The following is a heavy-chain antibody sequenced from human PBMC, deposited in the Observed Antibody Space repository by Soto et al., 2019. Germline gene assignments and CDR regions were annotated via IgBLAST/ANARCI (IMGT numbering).Heavy chain of an antibody. J-gene: IGHJ3*02. CDR2: IKQDGSEK. Sequence: PGGSLRLSCAASGFTFSSYWMSWVRQAPGKGLEWVANIKQDGSEKYYVDSVKGRFTISRDNAKNSLYLQMNSLRAEDTAVYYCARLIVIQLWFASPYAFDIWGQGTMVTVSS. D-gene: IGHD5-18*01. CDR1: GFTFSSYW. V-gene: IGHV3-7*05. CDR3: ARLIVIQLWFASPYAFDI.